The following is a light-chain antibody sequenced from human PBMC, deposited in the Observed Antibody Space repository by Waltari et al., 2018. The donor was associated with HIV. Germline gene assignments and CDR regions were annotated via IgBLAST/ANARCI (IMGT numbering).Light chain of an antibody. J-gene: IGLJ1*01. CDR3: SSYTSSSTLGV. CDR2: EFS. V-gene: IGLV2-14*01. Sequence: QSALTQPASVSGSPGQSITLSCTGTSIAFGGYKYVSWYQQHPGKAPKLMIYEFSNRPSGVSNRFSGSKSGNTASLTISGLQAEDEADYYCSSYTSSSTLGVFGTGTKVTVL. CDR1: SIAFGGYKY.